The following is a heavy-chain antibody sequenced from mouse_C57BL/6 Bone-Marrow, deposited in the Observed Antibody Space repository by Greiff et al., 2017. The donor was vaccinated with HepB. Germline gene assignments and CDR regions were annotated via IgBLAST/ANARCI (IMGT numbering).Heavy chain of an antibody. V-gene: IGHV5-4*03. Sequence: EVMLVESGGGLVKPGGSLKLSCAASGFTFSSYAMSWVRQTPEKRLEWVATISGGGSYTYYPDNVKGRFTISRDNAKNNLYLQMSDLKSEDTAMYYCARVRDGAMDYWGQGTSVTVSS. J-gene: IGHJ4*01. CDR2: ISGGGSYT. D-gene: IGHD3-3*01. CDR1: GFTFSSYA. CDR3: ARVRDGAMDY.